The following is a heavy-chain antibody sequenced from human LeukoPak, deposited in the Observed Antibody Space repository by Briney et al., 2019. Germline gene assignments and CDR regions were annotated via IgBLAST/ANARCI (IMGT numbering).Heavy chain of an antibody. CDR2: MNPNSGNT. V-gene: IGHV1-8*01. D-gene: IGHD3-10*01. J-gene: IGHJ4*02. Sequence: ASVKVSCTASGYTFTSYDINWVRQATGQGLEWMGWMNPNSGNTGYAQKFQGRVTMTRNTSISTAYMELGSLRSEDTAVYYCARAPGFGELTDDYWGQGTLVTVSS. CDR3: ARAPGFGELTDDY. CDR1: GYTFTSYD.